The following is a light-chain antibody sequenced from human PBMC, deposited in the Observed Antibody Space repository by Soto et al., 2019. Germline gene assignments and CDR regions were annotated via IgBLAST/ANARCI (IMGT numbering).Light chain of an antibody. J-gene: IGKJ1*01. CDR3: QQCNSYPWT. CDR1: QSVSSY. Sequence: EIVLTQSPATLSLSPGERATLSCRASQSVSSYLAWYQQKPGQAPRLLIYDASNRATGIPARFSGSGSGTEFTLTISSLQPDDFATYYCQQCNSYPWTFGQGTKV. V-gene: IGKV3-11*01. CDR2: DAS.